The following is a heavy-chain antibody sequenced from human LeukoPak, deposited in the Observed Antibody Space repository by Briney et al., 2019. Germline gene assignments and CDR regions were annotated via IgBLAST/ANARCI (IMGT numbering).Heavy chain of an antibody. J-gene: IGHJ4*02. D-gene: IGHD1-1*01. CDR3: ARDRGTWNDDGFDY. Sequence: PSPTLSLARTVAGGSISSSYWSWVRPPPGKGLEWVGRIYISGSTNSNPSLKSRVTMSVDTSKNQFSLKLSSVTAADTAVYYCARDRGTWNDDGFDYWGQGTLVTVSS. CDR2: IYISGST. V-gene: IGHV4-4*07. CDR1: GGSISSSY.